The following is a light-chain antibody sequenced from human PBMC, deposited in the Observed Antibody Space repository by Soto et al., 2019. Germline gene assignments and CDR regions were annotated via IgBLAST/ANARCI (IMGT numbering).Light chain of an antibody. V-gene: IGKV3-20*01. CDR2: AAS. CDR3: QQYGTSSYT. J-gene: IGKJ2*01. CDR1: QSVRSSY. Sequence: ETVLTQSPGTLSLSPGERATLSCRASQSVRSSYLAWYQQKLGQAPRLLIYAASSRATGIPDRFSGSGSGTDFTLTISRLEPEDFAVYYCQQYGTSSYTFGQGTKLEIK.